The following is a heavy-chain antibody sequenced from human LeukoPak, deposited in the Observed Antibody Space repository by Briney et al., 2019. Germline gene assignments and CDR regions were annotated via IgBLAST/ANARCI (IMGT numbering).Heavy chain of an antibody. CDR1: GYTFTGYY. V-gene: IGHV1-2*06. Sequence: ASVKVSCKASGYTFTGYYMHWVRQAPGQGHEWMGRINPNSGGTNYAQKFQGRVTMTRDTSISTAYMELSRLRSDDTAVYYCARFDIVVVVAAGYDAFDIWGQGTMVTVSS. CDR2: INPNSGGT. CDR3: ARFDIVVVVAAGYDAFDI. D-gene: IGHD2-15*01. J-gene: IGHJ3*02.